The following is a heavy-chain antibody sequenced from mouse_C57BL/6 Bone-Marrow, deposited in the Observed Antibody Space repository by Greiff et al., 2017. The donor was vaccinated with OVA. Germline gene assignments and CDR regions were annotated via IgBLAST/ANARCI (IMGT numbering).Heavy chain of an antibody. V-gene: IGHV3-6*01. J-gene: IGHJ3*01. CDR2: ISYDGSN. D-gene: IGHD2-12*01. Sequence: DVKLVESGPGLVKPSQSLSLTCSVTGYSITSGYYWNWIRQFPGNKLEWMGYISYDGSNNYNPSLKNRISITRDTSKNQFFLKLNSVTTEDTATYYCAREDSQGAWFAYWGQGTLVTVSA. CDR3: AREDSQGAWFAY. CDR1: GYSITSGYY.